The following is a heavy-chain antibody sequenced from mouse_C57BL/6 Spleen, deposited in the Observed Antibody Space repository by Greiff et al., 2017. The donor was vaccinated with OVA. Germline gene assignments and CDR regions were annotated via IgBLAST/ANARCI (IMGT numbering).Heavy chain of an antibody. J-gene: IGHJ2*01. Sequence: QVQLKESGAELARPGASVKLSCKASGYTFTSYGIRWVKQRTGQGLEWIGEIYPRSGNTYYNEKFKGKATLTADKSSSTAYMELRSLTSEDSAVYFCARVTTVVAPFDYWGQGTTLTVSS. CDR1: GYTFTSYG. V-gene: IGHV1-81*01. CDR3: ARVTTVVAPFDY. D-gene: IGHD1-1*01. CDR2: IYPRSGNT.